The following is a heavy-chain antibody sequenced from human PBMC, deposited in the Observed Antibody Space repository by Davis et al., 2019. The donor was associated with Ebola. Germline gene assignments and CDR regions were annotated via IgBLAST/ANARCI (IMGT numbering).Heavy chain of an antibody. D-gene: IGHD3-3*01. CDR3: ARDIDTIYYYGMDV. V-gene: IGHV1-18*04. CDR1: GYTFTSYG. J-gene: IGHJ6*04. CDR2: ISAYNGNT. Sequence: AASVKVSCKASGYTFTSYGISWVRQAPGQGLEWMGWISAYNGNTNYAQKLQGRVTMTTDTSTSTAYMELRSLRSDDTPVYYCARDIDTIYYYGMDVWGKGTTVTVSS.